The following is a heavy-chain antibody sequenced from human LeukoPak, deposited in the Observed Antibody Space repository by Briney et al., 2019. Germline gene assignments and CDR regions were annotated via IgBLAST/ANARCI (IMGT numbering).Heavy chain of an antibody. CDR1: GGSISSSSYY. J-gene: IGHJ2*01. CDR2: IYYSGST. D-gene: IGHD2-2*02. CDR3: ARALCSSTSCYILGIAAAGETPRKNWYFDL. Sequence: PSETLSLTCTVSGGSISSSSYYWGWIRQPPGKGLEWIGSIYYSGSTYYNPSLKSRVTISVDTSKNQFSLKLSSVTAADTAVYYCARALCSSTSCYILGIAAAGETPRKNWYFDLWGRGTLVTVSS. V-gene: IGHV4-39*07.